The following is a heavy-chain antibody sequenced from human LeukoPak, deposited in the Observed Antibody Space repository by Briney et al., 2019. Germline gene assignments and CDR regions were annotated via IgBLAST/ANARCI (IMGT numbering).Heavy chain of an antibody. Sequence: GGSLRLSCAASGFTFSNYAMSWVRQAPGKGLEWVSAISGSGGSTYYADSVKGRFTISRDNSKNTLYLQMNSLRAEDTAVYYCAKERIAAAGTGYYYGMDVWGQGTTVTVSS. CDR3: AKERIAAAGTGYYYGMDV. J-gene: IGHJ6*02. CDR2: ISGSGGST. D-gene: IGHD6-13*01. V-gene: IGHV3-23*01. CDR1: GFTFSNYA.